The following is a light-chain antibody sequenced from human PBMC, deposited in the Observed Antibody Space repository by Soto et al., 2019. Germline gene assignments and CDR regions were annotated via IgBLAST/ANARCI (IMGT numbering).Light chain of an antibody. J-gene: IGKJ5*01. Sequence: EIVMTQSPATLSVSPGERATLSCRASQSVSSNLAWYQQKPGQAPRLLIYGASNRATGIPDRFSGSGSGTEFTLTISRLQSEDFAVYYCQKYNNWPPITVGQGTRLEI. CDR1: QSVSSN. CDR2: GAS. V-gene: IGKV3-15*01. CDR3: QKYNNWPPIT.